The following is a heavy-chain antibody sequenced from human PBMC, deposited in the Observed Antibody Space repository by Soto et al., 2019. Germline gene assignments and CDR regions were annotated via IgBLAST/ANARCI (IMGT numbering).Heavy chain of an antibody. CDR1: GFTFSSYA. Sequence: PGGSLRLSCAASGFTFSSYAMSCVRQAPGKGLEWVSAISVSGGSTYYADSVKGRFTISRDNSKNTLYLHMNSLRAEDTAVYYCVKDRGNWNNWFDHWGQGTLVT. J-gene: IGHJ5*02. V-gene: IGHV3-23*01. D-gene: IGHD1-20*01. CDR3: VKDRGNWNNWFDH. CDR2: ISVSGGST.